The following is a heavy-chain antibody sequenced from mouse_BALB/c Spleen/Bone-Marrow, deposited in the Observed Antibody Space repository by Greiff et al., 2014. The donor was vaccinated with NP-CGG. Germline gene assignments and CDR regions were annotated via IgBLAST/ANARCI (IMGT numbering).Heavy chain of an antibody. J-gene: IGHJ4*01. CDR2: INTYFGDI. Sequence: VHLVESGAESVRPGVSVKISCKGSGYTFTDYAMHWVKQSHAESLEWIGVINTYFGDISYNQRFKGKATIAVDKTSRTVYMELARLTAEDSAIYYCARGYSNNYAMDYWGQGTSVTVSS. V-gene: IGHV1S137*01. CDR3: ARGYSNNYAMDY. D-gene: IGHD2-5*01. CDR1: GYTFTDYA.